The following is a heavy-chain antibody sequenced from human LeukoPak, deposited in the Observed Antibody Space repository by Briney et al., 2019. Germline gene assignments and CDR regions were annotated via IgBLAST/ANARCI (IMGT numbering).Heavy chain of an antibody. D-gene: IGHD1-1*01. CDR2: IRSSSSYI. J-gene: IGHJ3*02. V-gene: IGHV3-21*04. Sequence: GGSLRLSCAASGFTFSSYSMNWVRQAPGKGLEWVSSIRSSSSYIYYADSLKGRFTISRDNSKNTLYLQMNSLRAEDTAVYYCAKDRWTEVDAFDIWGQGTMVTVSS. CDR3: AKDRWTEVDAFDI. CDR1: GFTFSSYS.